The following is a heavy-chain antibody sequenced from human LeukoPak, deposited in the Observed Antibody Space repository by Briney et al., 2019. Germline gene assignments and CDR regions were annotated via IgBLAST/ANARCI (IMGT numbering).Heavy chain of an antibody. CDR3: ARGPPHRDYYYYYLDV. CDR1: GYTFTSFG. Sequence: GASVKVSCKASGYTFTSFGINWVRQAPGQGLEWMGWISAYNGNINYAQMLRGRVTMTTDTSTSTAYMDLRSLRSDDTAVYYCARGPPHRDYYYYYLDVWGTGTTVTVSS. CDR2: ISAYNGNI. J-gene: IGHJ6*03. D-gene: IGHD5-24*01. V-gene: IGHV1-18*01.